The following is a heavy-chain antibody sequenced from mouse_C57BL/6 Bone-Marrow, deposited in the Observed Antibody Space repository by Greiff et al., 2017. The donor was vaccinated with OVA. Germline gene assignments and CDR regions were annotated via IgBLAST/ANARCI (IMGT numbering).Heavy chain of an antibody. V-gene: IGHV14-3*01. CDR2: IDPANGNT. CDR3: ARYSSGLAWFAY. CDR1: GFNIKNTY. Sequence: VQLKASVAELVRPGASVKLSCAASGFNIKNTYMHWVKQRPEQGLEWIGRIDPANGNTKYAPKFPGKATITADTSSNTAYLQLSSLTSEDTAIYYCARYSSGLAWFAYWGQGTLVTVSA. D-gene: IGHD3-2*02. J-gene: IGHJ3*01.